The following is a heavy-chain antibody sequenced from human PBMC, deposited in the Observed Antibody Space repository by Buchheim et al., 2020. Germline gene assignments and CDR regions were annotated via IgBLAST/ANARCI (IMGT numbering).Heavy chain of an antibody. V-gene: IGHV4-34*01. CDR2: VDHTGYA. Sequence: QVQLLQSGAGLLKPSESLSLTCTVHGGSLTGYYWRWFRQPPGQGLERIGEVDHTGYAAYNPSLRSRATISLDLSKNEFSLKLKSMTAADAGVYFCARLCGGDCYSGVDFWGQGTL. CDR1: GGSLTGYY. J-gene: IGHJ4*02. CDR3: ARLCGGDCYSGVDF. D-gene: IGHD2-21*02.